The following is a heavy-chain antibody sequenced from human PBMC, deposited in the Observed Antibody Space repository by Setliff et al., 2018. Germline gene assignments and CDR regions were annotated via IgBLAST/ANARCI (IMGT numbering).Heavy chain of an antibody. CDR3: ARPQPRSGGNCFDP. CDR1: GDSIGTSY. J-gene: IGHJ5*02. V-gene: IGHV4-59*08. D-gene: IGHD3-10*01. Sequence: PSETLSLTCTVSGDSIGTSYWSWIRQSPGKGLEWIGYVYPSGSTNYNPSLKNRVTISIDTSKNQFSLKLNSVTASDTAIYYCARPQPRSGGNCFDPWGQGTLVTVS. CDR2: VYPSGST.